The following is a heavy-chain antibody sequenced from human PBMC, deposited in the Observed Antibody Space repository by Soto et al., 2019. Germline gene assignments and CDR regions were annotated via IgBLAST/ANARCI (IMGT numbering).Heavy chain of an antibody. J-gene: IGHJ4*02. CDR1: GFVFSDYA. CDR2: ISAGGSDT. V-gene: IGHV3-23*01. Sequence: EVQLLDSGGGWVQPGGSLRLSCVASGFVFSDYAMSWVRQAPGKGLEWVSAISAGGSDTYYADSVKGRFTVSRVNSKNTLYLQMNTLRAEDTALYYCASVPIWCGSSSCYTEGFDSWGQGTLVTVSS. CDR3: ASVPIWCGSSSCYTEGFDS. D-gene: IGHD2-2*01.